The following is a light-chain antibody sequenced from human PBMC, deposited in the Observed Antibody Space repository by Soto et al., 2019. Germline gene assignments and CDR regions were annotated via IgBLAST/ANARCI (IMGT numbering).Light chain of an antibody. CDR2: AAS. V-gene: IGKV3-20*01. Sequence: EIVLTQSPGTLSLSPGERATLSCRASQSISSTYLAWYRQKPGQAPRLLIYAASSRATGIPDRFSGSGSGTDFTLTISRLEPEDFAVYYCQQYYASSWTFGQGTRWISN. CDR1: QSISSTY. CDR3: QQYYASSWT. J-gene: IGKJ1*01.